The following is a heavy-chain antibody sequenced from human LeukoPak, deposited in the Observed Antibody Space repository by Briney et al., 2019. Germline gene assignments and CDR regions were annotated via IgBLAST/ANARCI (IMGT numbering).Heavy chain of an antibody. J-gene: IGHJ4*02. CDR1: GSTFSSYA. Sequence: SVKVSCKASGSTFSSYAISWVRQAPGQGLEWMGGIIPIFGTANYAQKFQGRVTITADESTSTAYMELSSLRSEDTAVYYCASFHPRDGYNKEGFFDYWGQGTLVTVSS. CDR3: ASFHPRDGYNKEGFFDY. D-gene: IGHD5-24*01. CDR2: IIPIFGTA. V-gene: IGHV1-69*13.